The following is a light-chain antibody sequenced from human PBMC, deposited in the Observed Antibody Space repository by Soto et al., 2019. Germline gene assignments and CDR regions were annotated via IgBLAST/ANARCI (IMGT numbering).Light chain of an antibody. J-gene: IGLJ2*01. CDR3: GTWESYLSVAV. CDR2: DNN. Sequence: HSVLTQPPSVSAAPGQTVTISCSGSGSNIGSNSVSWYQHVPGTAPKLLLYDNNKRPSGIPDRFFGSKSGTSATLGITGLQTADEADYYCGTWESYLSVAVFGGGTKLTVL. CDR1: GSNIGSNS. V-gene: IGLV1-51*01.